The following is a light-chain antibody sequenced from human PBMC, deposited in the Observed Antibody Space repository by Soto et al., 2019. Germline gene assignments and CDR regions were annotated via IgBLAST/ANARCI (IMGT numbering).Light chain of an antibody. CDR2: GAS. CDR3: QQYSSSPPT. Sequence: EIVLTQSPAILSVSPGERATLSCRASQSISRSLAWYQQKPGQAPRLLIYGASSRATGIPDRFSGSGSGTDFTLTISRLEPEDFAVYYCQQYSSSPPTFGGGTKVDIK. V-gene: IGKV3-20*01. J-gene: IGKJ4*01. CDR1: QSISRS.